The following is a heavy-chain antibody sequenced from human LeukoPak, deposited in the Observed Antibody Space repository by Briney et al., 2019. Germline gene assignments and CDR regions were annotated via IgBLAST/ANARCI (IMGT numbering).Heavy chain of an antibody. V-gene: IGHV1-2*02. CDR3: ARANPLYCSSTTCLFDY. J-gene: IGHJ4*02. CDR1: GYTFTGYY. CDR2: INPNRGDT. D-gene: IGHD2-2*01. Sequence: SVKVSCKASGYTFTGYYMHWVRQAPGQGFEWMGWINPNRGDTNYAKKFQGRVTMTRDTSISTAHMELSRLRSDDTAVYYCARANPLYCSSTTCLFDYWGQGTLVTVSS.